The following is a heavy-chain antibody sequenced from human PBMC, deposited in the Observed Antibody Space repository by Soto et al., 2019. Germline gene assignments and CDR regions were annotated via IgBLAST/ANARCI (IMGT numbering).Heavy chain of an antibody. J-gene: IGHJ3*02. CDR1: GGTFSSYT. V-gene: IGHV1-69*02. CDR3: ARGYCSGGSCYSGGAVDI. Sequence: QVQLVQSGAEVKKPGSSVKVSCKASGGTFSSYTISWVRQAPGQGLEWMGRIIPILGIANYAPKFQGRVTITADKSTSTAYMELSSLRSEDTAVYYCARGYCSGGSCYSGGAVDIWGQGTMFTVSS. CDR2: IIPILGIA. D-gene: IGHD2-15*01.